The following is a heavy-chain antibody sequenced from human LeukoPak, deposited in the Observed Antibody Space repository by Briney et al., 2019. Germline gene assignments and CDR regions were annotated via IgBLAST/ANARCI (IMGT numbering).Heavy chain of an antibody. CDR1: GFTFSTYI. J-gene: IGHJ4*02. CDR3: ARELAEGFDY. CDR2: ISTSRRYI. Sequence: AGESLRLSCAASGFTFSTYIMNWVRQAPGKGLEWVSSISTSRRYIYDADSVKGRFTISRDNAKNSLYLEMNSRRGAGTAVYYCARELAEGFDYWGQGTLVTVSS. D-gene: IGHD6-25*01. V-gene: IGHV3-21*01.